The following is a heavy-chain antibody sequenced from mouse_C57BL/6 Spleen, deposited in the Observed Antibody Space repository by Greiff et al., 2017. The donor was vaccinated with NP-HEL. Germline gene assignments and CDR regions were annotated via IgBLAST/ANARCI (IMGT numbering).Heavy chain of an antibody. J-gene: IGHJ4*01. CDR1: GYSITSGYY. CDR2: ISYDGSN. Sequence: EVQLVESGPGLVKPSQSLSLTCSVTGYSITSGYYWNWIRQFPGNKLEWMGYISYDGSNNYNPSLKNRISITRDTSKNQFFLKLNSVTTEDTATYYCARGDYPYAMDYWGQGTSVTVSS. CDR3: ARGDYPYAMDY. D-gene: IGHD2-4*01. V-gene: IGHV3-6*01.